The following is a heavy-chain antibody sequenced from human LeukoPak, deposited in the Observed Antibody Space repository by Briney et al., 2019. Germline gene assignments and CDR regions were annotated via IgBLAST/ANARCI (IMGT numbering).Heavy chain of an antibody. D-gene: IGHD4-23*01. CDR1: GFTFSSYA. V-gene: IGHV3-23*01. Sequence: HPGGSLRLSCAASGFTFSSYAMSWVRRPPGKGRKGVSAISGSGGSTYYADSVKGRFTISRDNSKNTLYLQMNSLRAEDTAVYYCAKGKYGGNSGALVDYWGQGTLVTVSS. J-gene: IGHJ4*02. CDR2: ISGSGGST. CDR3: AKGKYGGNSGALVDY.